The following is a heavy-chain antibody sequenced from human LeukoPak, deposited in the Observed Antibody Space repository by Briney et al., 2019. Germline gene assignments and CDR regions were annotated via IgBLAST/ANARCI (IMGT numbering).Heavy chain of an antibody. CDR3: ARLDGDLSY. CDR2: IYPGDSDT. V-gene: IGHV5-51*01. J-gene: IGHJ4*02. D-gene: IGHD4-17*01. Sequence: GESLKISCKGPGHSFTNYWIGWVRQMPGKGLEWMGVIYPGDSDTTYSPSFQGQVTISADKSISTAYLQWSSLKASDTAMYYCARLDGDLSYWGQGTLVTVSS. CDR1: GHSFTNYW.